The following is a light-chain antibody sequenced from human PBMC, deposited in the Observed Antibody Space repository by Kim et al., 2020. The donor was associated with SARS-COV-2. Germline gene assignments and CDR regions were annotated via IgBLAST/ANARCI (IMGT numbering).Light chain of an antibody. V-gene: IGLV3-1*01. Sequence: VSPGQTASFPCSGDKLVDKYACWYQQKPGQSPVLVIYQDSKRPSGIPERFSGSNSGNTATLTISGTQAMDEAYYYCQAWDSSTAWVFCGGTQLTVL. CDR3: QAWDSSTAWV. J-gene: IGLJ3*02. CDR1: KLVDKY. CDR2: QDS.